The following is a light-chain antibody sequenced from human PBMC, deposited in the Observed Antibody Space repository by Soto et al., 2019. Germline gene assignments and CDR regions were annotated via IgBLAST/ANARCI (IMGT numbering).Light chain of an antibody. CDR2: DVN. CDR1: SSDVSGYNY. V-gene: IGLV2-11*01. Sequence: QSALTQPRSVSGSPGQSVTISCTGTSSDVSGYNYVSWYQHHPGKAPKLMIYDVNKRPSGVPDRFSGSKSGNTASLTISGLQAEDEADYYCCSYAGSYTHYVFGTGTKLTVL. CDR3: CSYAGSYTHYV. J-gene: IGLJ1*01.